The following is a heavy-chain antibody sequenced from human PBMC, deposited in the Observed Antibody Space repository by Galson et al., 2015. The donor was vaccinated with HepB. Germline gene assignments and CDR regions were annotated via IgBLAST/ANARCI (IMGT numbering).Heavy chain of an antibody. J-gene: IGHJ4*02. CDR3: AKTTGSSGYGGYFDY. D-gene: IGHD3-22*01. CDR2: ISGSGGST. V-gene: IGHV3-23*01. CDR1: GFTFSSYA. Sequence: SLRLSCAASGFTFSSYAMSWVRQAPGKGLEWVSAISGSGGSTYYADSVKGRFTISRDNSKNTLYLQMNSLRAEDTAVYYCAKTTGSSGYGGYFDYWGQGTLVTVSS.